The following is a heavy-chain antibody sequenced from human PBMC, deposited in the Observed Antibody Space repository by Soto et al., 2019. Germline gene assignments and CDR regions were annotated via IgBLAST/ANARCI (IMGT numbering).Heavy chain of an antibody. CDR3: AQRTDAFDI. J-gene: IGHJ3*02. CDR1: EFTFS. Sequence: GSLRLSCVGSEFTFSMTWVRQAPGKGLEWVSMISNDGSSTYYADSVKGRFTISRDNSKKILYLQMNSLRAEDTAVYYCAQRTDAFDIWGQGTMVTVSS. V-gene: IGHV3-23*01. CDR2: ISNDGSST.